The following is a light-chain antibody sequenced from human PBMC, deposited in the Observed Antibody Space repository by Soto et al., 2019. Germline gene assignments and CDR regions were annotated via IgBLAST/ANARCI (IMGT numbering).Light chain of an antibody. CDR3: SSYSDSTTSYVI. V-gene: IGLV2-14*01. CDR1: SSDVGSYDY. Sequence: QPVLTQPASVSASPGQSITMSCTGTSSDVGSYDYVSWYQHHPGKAPKLMIYEVSNRPSGVSNRFSGSKSGNTASLTISGLQAEDEADYYCSSYSDSTTSYVIFGGGTKLTVL. CDR2: EVS. J-gene: IGLJ2*01.